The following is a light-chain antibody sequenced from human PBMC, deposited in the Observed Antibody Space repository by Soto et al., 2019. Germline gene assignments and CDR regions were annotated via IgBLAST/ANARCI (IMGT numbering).Light chain of an antibody. J-gene: IGLJ1*01. Sequence: QSVLTQPAAVSGSPGQSITISCTGTSGDIDTYDFVSWYQVHPGKAPKRMIDDVTYRPSGVSDRFTGSRSDNAASLTISGLQPEDEAVYYCNSYTTNNACVFGTGNKVPGL. CDR2: DVT. CDR1: SGDIDTYDF. CDR3: NSYTTNNACV. V-gene: IGLV2-14*03.